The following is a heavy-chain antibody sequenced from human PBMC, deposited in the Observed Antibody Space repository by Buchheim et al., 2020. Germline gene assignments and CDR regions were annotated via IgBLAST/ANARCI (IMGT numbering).Heavy chain of an antibody. CDR2: IYYRGST. CDR1: GGSISFYY. D-gene: IGHD3-22*01. J-gene: IGHJ4*02. Sequence: QVQLQESGPGLVKPSETLSLTCSVSGGSISFYYWSWIRQPPGKGLEWIGYIYYRGSTKYNPSLKSRVTISVATTKNQFSLRLSSVTAADTAVYYCARVTYYYDSSGHFDYWGQGTL. CDR3: ARVTYYYDSSGHFDY. V-gene: IGHV4-59*01.